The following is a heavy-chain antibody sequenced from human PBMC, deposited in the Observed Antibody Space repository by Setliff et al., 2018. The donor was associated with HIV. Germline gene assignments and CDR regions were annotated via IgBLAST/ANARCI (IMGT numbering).Heavy chain of an antibody. CDR3: ASLYCSGGSCYYYHALDV. CDR1: GFTFSSYG. CDR2: IWYDGSNK. D-gene: IGHD2-15*01. V-gene: IGHV3-33*01. J-gene: IGHJ6*02. Sequence: GGSLRLSCAASGFTFSSYGMHWVRQAPGKGLEWVAVIWYDGSNKYYADSVKGRFTISRDNSKNTLFLQMNSLRGEDTAVYYCASLYCSGGSCYYYHALDVWGQGTTVTVSS.